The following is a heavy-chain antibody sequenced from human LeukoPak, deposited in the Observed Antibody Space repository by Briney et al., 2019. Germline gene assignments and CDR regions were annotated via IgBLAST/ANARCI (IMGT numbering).Heavy chain of an antibody. CDR1: GFTFSSYA. D-gene: IGHD2-21*01. Sequence: GGSLRLSCAASGFTFSSYAMSWVRHAPGKGLEWVSAISGSGGSTYYADSVKGRFTISRDNSKNTLYLQMNSLRAEDTAVYYCAKFLPTHIVVANYYFDYWGQGTLVTVSS. CDR3: AKFLPTHIVVANYYFDY. CDR2: ISGSGGST. J-gene: IGHJ4*02. V-gene: IGHV3-23*01.